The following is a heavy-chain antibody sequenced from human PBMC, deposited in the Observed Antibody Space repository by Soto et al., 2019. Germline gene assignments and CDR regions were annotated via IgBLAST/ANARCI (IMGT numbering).Heavy chain of an antibody. J-gene: IGHJ4*02. CDR1: GFTFSGYT. CDR3: SKDGWEN. V-gene: IGHV3-23*01. D-gene: IGHD6-19*01. Sequence: EVQLLESGGGLAQPGGSLRLSCAASGFTFSGYTMAWVRQAPGKGLEWVSTISHSGESTYYAESVKGRFTISRDNSKNTSYLQMNSLRGEDTAVYFCSKDGWENWGQGTLVTVAS. CDR2: ISHSGEST.